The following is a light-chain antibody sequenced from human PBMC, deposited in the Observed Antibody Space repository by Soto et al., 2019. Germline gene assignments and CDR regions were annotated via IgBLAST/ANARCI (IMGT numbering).Light chain of an antibody. J-gene: IGLJ3*02. Sequence: QAVVTREPSLTVSPGGTVTLTCASSTGAVTSGYYPNWFQQKPGQAPRPLVYSISNKHSWTPARFSGSLLGDKAALTLSDVQPEDEAEYYCLLYYDGAQVFGGGTKLTVL. CDR1: TGAVTSGYY. V-gene: IGLV7-43*01. CDR2: SIS. CDR3: LLYYDGAQV.